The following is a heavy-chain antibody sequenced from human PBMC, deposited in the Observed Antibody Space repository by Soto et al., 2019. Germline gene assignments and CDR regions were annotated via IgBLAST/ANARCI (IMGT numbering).Heavy chain of an antibody. V-gene: IGHV4-34*09. CDR2: INNSGSA. J-gene: IGHJ4*02. Sequence: TQSLTCAVYGGSFSGYDWSWIRPRPGKGLEWLGYINNSGSAYYNPSLRSRVTISIDTSKDEFSLTLSSVTAADTAVYFCARGYSGYDYNFDYWGQGISVTSPQ. CDR3: ARGYSGYDYNFDY. CDR1: GGSFSGYD. D-gene: IGHD5-12*01.